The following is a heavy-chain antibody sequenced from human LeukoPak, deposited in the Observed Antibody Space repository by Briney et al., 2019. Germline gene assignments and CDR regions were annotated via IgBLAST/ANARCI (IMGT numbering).Heavy chain of an antibody. Sequence: GGSLRLSCVASGITVNDNYMNWVRQAPGKGLEWVAYISTTGTTIYYADSVKGRFTISRDNAKNSLYLQMNRLRADDTAVYYCARDRPGYTSSWYSPFDYWGRGTLVTVSS. CDR1: GITVNDNY. CDR2: ISTTGTTI. J-gene: IGHJ4*02. D-gene: IGHD6-13*01. V-gene: IGHV3-11*04. CDR3: ARDRPGYTSSWYSPFDY.